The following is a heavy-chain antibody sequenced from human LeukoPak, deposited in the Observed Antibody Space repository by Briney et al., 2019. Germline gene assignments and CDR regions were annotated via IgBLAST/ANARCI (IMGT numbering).Heavy chain of an antibody. CDR3: ARGTGYDYIWGSYRYYYFDY. V-gene: IGHV1-8*01. J-gene: IGHJ4*02. CDR2: MNPNSGNT. CDR1: GYTFTSYD. D-gene: IGHD3-16*02. Sequence: ASVKVSCKASGYTFTSYDINWVRQATGQGLEWMGWMNPNSGNTGYAQKFQGRVTMTRNTSISTAYMELSSLRSEDTAVYYRARGTGYDYIWGSYRYYYFDYWGQGTLVTVSS.